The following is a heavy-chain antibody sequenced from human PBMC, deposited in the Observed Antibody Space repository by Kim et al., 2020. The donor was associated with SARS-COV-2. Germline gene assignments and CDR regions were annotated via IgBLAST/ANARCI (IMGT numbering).Heavy chain of an antibody. CDR1: GFTFSSYE. CDR2: ISSSGSTI. D-gene: IGHD2-15*01. J-gene: IGHJ3*02. Sequence: GGSLRLSCAASGFTFSSYEMNWVRQAPGKGLEWVSYISSSGSTIYYADSVKGRFTISRDNAKNSMYLQMNSLRAEDTAVYYCARGDIVVVVAANRYAFDIWGQGTMVTVSS. V-gene: IGHV3-48*03. CDR3: ARGDIVVVVAANRYAFDI.